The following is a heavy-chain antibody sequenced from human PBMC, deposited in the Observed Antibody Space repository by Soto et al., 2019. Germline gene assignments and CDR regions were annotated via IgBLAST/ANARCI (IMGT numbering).Heavy chain of an antibody. V-gene: IGHV1-2*02. D-gene: IGHD3-22*01. Sequence: ASVKVSCKASGYTFTGYYMHWVRQAPGQGLEWMGWINPNSGGTNYAQKFQGRVTMTRDTSISTAYMELSRLRSDDTAVYYCARIAVAGTYYYGSSSLFFDYWGQGTLVTVSS. J-gene: IGHJ4*02. CDR3: ARIAVAGTYYYGSSSLFFDY. CDR1: GYTFTGYY. CDR2: INPNSGGT.